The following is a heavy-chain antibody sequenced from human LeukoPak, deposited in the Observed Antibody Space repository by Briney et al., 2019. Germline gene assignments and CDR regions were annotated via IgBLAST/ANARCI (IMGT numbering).Heavy chain of an antibody. Sequence: ASVKVSCKASGYTFTSYGISWVRQAPGQGLEWMGWMNPNSGNTGYAQKFQGRVTMTRNTSISTAYMELSSLRSEDTAVYYCARGGYYDQNYYYYYGMDVWGQGTTVTVSS. CDR3: ARGGYYDQNYYYYYGMDV. CDR1: GYTFTSYG. D-gene: IGHD3-3*01. J-gene: IGHJ6*02. CDR2: MNPNSGNT. V-gene: IGHV1-8*02.